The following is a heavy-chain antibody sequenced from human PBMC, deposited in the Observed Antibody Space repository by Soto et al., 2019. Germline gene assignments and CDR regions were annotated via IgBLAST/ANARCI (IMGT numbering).Heavy chain of an antibody. J-gene: IGHJ5*02. Sequence: TSETLSLTCTVSGGSISSSSYYWGWIRQPPGKGLEWIGSIYYSGSTYYNPSLKSRVTISVDTSKNQFSLKLSSVTAADTAVYYCARQALGYCSSTSCYAVWGLNWFDPWGQGTLVTVSS. CDR1: GGSISSSSYY. CDR3: ARQALGYCSSTSCYAVWGLNWFDP. V-gene: IGHV4-39*01. D-gene: IGHD2-2*01. CDR2: IYYSGST.